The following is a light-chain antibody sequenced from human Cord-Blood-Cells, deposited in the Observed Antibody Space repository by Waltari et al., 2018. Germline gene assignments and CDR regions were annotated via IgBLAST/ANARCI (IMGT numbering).Light chain of an antibody. Sequence: QSALTQPASVSGSPGQSITISCTGTSSDVGSYTLVSWYQQHPGEAPELMIYEGSKRPSGVSNRFSGSKSGNTASLTISGLQAEDVADYYCCSYAGVFGGGTKLTVL. CDR1: SSDVGSYTL. CDR3: CSYAGV. V-gene: IGLV2-23*01. J-gene: IGLJ3*02. CDR2: EGS.